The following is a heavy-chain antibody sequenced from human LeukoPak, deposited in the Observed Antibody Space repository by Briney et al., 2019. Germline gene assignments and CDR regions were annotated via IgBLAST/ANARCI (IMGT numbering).Heavy chain of an antibody. J-gene: IGHJ6*02. CDR3: ARRVKTAAGMGYYGMDV. D-gene: IGHD6-13*01. CDR2: INYSEST. V-gene: IGHV4-59*01. CDR1: GGSISSDS. Sequence: PSETLSLTCTVSGGSISSDSWSWVRQPPGKGLEWIGYINYSESTNYNPSLKRRATILSDTSKKQFSLKLSSVTAADTALYYCARRVKTAAGMGYYGMDVWGQGTTVTVSS.